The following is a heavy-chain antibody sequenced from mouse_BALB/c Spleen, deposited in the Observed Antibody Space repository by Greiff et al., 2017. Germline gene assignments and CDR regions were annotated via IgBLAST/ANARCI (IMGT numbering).Heavy chain of an antibody. J-gene: IGHJ3*01. Sequence: DVKLVESGPGLVKPSQSLSLTCTVTGYSITSDYAWNWIRQFPGNKLEWMGYISYSGSTSYNPSLKSRISITRDTSKNQFFLQLNSVTTEDTATYYCARSRYDGAWFAYWGQGTLVTVSA. V-gene: IGHV3-2*02. CDR1: GYSITSDYA. D-gene: IGHD2-14*01. CDR3: ARSRYDGAWFAY. CDR2: ISYSGST.